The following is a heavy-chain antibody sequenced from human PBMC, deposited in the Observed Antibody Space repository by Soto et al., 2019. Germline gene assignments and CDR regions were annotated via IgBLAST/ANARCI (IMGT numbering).Heavy chain of an antibody. CDR1: GYTFTSYG. CDR3: GGDLYVAAPGGGYYYYGMDV. Sequence: QVQLVQSGAEVKKPGASVKVSCKASGYTFTSYGISWVRQAPGQGLEWMGWISAYNGNTNYAQKLQGRVTMTTDTSPSTAYMGLRSLGSDDTAVYYCGGDLYVAAPGGGYYYYGMDVWGQGTTVTVSS. D-gene: IGHD2-15*01. J-gene: IGHJ6*02. V-gene: IGHV1-18*01. CDR2: ISAYNGNT.